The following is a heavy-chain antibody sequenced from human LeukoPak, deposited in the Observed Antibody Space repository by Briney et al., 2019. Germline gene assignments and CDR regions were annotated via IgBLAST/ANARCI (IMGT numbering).Heavy chain of an antibody. CDR2: INHSGST. D-gene: IGHD3-22*01. V-gene: IGHV4-34*01. CDR1: GGSFSGYY. J-gene: IGHJ6*02. Sequence: ASETLSLTCAVYGGSFSGYYWSWIRQPPGKGLEWIGEINHSGSTNYNPSLKSRVTISVDTSKNQFSLKLSSVTAADTAVYYCARQEGYYYDSSGYPIYYYYGMDVWGQGTTVTVSS. CDR3: ARQEGYYYDSSGYPIYYYYGMDV.